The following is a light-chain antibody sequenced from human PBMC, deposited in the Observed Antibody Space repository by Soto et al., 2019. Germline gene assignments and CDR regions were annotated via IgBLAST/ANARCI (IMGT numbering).Light chain of an antibody. J-gene: IGKJ5*01. CDR1: QSIHTS. Sequence: VLTQSPATLSLSPGERATLSCRASQSIHTSLAWYQQKPGQPPRLVVYDSTLRANGVPDRFGGSRSGTEFTLTINNLEPEDFAVYYCQQHNVWPPITFGQGTRLEI. V-gene: IGKV3-11*01. CDR2: DST. CDR3: QQHNVWPPIT.